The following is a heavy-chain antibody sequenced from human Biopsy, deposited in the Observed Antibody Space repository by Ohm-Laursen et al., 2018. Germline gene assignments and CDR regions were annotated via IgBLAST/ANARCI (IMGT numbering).Heavy chain of an antibody. J-gene: IGHJ4*02. CDR1: GHTFTTYY. V-gene: IGHV1-46*01. Sequence: VPSVNASRKASGHTFTTYYIHWVRQAPGQGLEWMGIINPGGNSTAYTQNFQGRVTMTWDTSTTTVYMELSSLRSEDTAVYYCALASFDYWGQGTLVTVPS. CDR2: INPGGNST. CDR3: ALASFDY.